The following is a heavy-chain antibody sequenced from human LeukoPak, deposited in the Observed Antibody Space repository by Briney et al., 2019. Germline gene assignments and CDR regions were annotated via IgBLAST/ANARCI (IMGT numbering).Heavy chain of an antibody. CDR2: IRSKANGGTT. CDR1: GFTFGDYT. V-gene: IGHV3-49*04. CDR3: ISQYYDSSGYPIAYYFDY. J-gene: IGHJ4*02. Sequence: GGSLRLSCTASGFTFGDYTMRWVRQAPGKGLEWVGFIRSKANGGTTEYAASVKGRFTIARDDSKSIAYLQMNSLKTEDTAVYYCISQYYDSSGYPIAYYFDYWGQGTLVTVSS. D-gene: IGHD3-22*01.